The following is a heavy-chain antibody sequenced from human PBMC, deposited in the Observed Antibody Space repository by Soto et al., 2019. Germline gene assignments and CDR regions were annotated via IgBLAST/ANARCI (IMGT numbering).Heavy chain of an antibody. Sequence: QLQLQESGPGLVKPSETLSLTCTVSGGSISSSSYYWGWIRQPPGKGLEWIGSIYYSGSTYYNPSLKRRVTISVDKSKNQFYLKLSSVTAADTAVYYCARHHYYGSGSYDPYYYYGMDVWGQGTTVTVSS. J-gene: IGHJ6*02. D-gene: IGHD3-10*01. CDR2: IYYSGST. CDR3: ARHHYYGSGSYDPYYYYGMDV. CDR1: GGSISSSSYY. V-gene: IGHV4-39*01.